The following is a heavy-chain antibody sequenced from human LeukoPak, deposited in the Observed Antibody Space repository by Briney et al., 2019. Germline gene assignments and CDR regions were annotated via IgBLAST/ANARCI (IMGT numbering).Heavy chain of an antibody. V-gene: IGHV1-18*01. J-gene: IGHJ4*02. D-gene: IGHD3-16*01. CDR2: ISAYNGNT. CDR3: ARDPGENFDY. CDR1: GYTFTSHG. Sequence: ASVKVSCKASGYTFTSHGINWVRQAPGQGLEWMGWISAYNGNTNYVQNFQGRVTMTTDTSTSTAYMELRSLRSDDTAVCYCARDPGENFDYWGQGTLVTVSS.